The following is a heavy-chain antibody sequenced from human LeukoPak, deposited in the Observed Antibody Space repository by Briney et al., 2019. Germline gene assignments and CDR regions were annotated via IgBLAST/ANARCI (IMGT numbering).Heavy chain of an antibody. CDR1: GGSFSGYY. D-gene: IGHD3-22*01. CDR2: INHSGST. Sequence: PSETLSLTCAVYGGSFSGYYWSWIRQPPGKGLEWIGEINHSGSTNYNPSLKSRVTISVDTSKNQFSLKVNSVTAADAAVYYCARGQFYHDSTGYSDWGQGTLVTVSS. J-gene: IGHJ4*02. CDR3: ARGQFYHDSTGYSD. V-gene: IGHV4-34*01.